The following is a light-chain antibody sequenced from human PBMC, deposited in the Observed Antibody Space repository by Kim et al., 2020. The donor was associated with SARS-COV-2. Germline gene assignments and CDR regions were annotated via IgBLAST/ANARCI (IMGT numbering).Light chain of an antibody. V-gene: IGLV2-14*03. CDR2: AVT. CDR3: SSYTSSDTVV. CDR1: SSDVGGYNY. Sequence: GQSITISCTGISSDVGGYNYVSWYQQHPGKPPKLMIYAVTNRPSGVSNRFYGSKSASTASLTISGLQPEDEADYYCSSYTSSDTVVFGGGTQLTVL. J-gene: IGLJ2*01.